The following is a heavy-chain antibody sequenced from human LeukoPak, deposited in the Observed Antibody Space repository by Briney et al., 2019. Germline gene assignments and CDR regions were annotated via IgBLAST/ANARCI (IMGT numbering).Heavy chain of an antibody. CDR2: MNPNSGNT. CDR3: AKFPTAYYYDSSGYLDY. D-gene: IGHD3-22*01. CDR1: GYTFTSYD. J-gene: IGHJ4*02. Sequence: ASVKVSCKASGYTFTSYDINWVRQATGQGLEWMGWMNPNSGNTGYAQKFQGRVTMTRNTSISTAYMELSSLRSEDTAVYYCAKFPTAYYYDSSGYLDYWGQGTLVTVSS. V-gene: IGHV1-8*01.